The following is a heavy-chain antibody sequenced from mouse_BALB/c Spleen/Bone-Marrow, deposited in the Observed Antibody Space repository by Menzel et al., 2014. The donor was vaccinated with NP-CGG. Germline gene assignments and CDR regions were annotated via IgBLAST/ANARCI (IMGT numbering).Heavy chain of an antibody. J-gene: IGHJ2*01. D-gene: IGHD2-14*01. CDR2: ILPGSGST. Sequence: VQLQQSGAELMKPGASVKISCKATGYTFSSYWIEWVKQRPGHGLEWIGEILPGSGSTNYNEKFKSKATFTADTSSNPAFMQLSSLTSEDSAVYYCARYYRYDYWGQGTTLTVSS. V-gene: IGHV1-9*01. CDR3: ARYYRYDY. CDR1: GYTFSSYW.